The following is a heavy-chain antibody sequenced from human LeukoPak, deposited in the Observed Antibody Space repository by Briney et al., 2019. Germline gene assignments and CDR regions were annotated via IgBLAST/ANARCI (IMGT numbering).Heavy chain of an antibody. D-gene: IGHD3/OR15-3a*01. V-gene: IGHV1-18*01. CDR3: SRPQDWSHSGNFDY. CDR1: GYTFTSYG. J-gene: IGHJ4*02. Sequence: DSVKLTCKASGYTFTSYGISWVRQAPGQGLELMGWISAYNGNTNYAENVQGRVTMTTDTSTSTVYMVVSSLRSVDTAVYYCSRPQDWSHSGNFDYWGQGTLVSVSS. CDR2: ISAYNGNT.